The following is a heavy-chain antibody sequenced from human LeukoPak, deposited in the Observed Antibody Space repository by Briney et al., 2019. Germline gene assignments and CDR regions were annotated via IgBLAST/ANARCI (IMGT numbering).Heavy chain of an antibody. CDR3: ARLQDYYGSGSYNWFDP. J-gene: IGHJ5*02. Sequence: VASVKVSCKASGGTFSSYAISWVRQAPGQGLEWMGGIIPIFGTANYAQKFQGRVAITADESTSTAYMELSSLRSEDTAVYYCARLQDYYGSGSYNWFDPWGQGTLVTVSS. CDR2: IIPIFGTA. V-gene: IGHV1-69*01. D-gene: IGHD3-10*01. CDR1: GGTFSSYA.